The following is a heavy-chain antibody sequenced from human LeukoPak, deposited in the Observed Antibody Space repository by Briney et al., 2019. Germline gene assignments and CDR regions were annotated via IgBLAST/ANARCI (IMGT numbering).Heavy chain of an antibody. CDR2: IWYDGSNK. J-gene: IGHJ4*02. CDR1: GFTFSSYG. D-gene: IGHD5-18*01. CDR3: ARPRGYSYSPIAY. V-gene: IGHV3-30*19. Sequence: GSLRLSCAASGFTFSSYGMHWVRQAPGKGLEWVAVIWYDGSNKYYADSVKGRFTISRDNSKNTLYLQMNSLRAEDTAVYYCARPRGYSYSPIAYWGQGTLVTVSS.